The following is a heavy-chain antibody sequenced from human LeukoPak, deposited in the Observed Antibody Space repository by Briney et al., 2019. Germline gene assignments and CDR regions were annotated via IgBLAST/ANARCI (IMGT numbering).Heavy chain of an antibody. CDR3: ARVSGGTYYFDY. V-gene: IGHV4-31*03. CDR1: GGSISSGGYY. Sequence: SETLSLTCTVSGGSISSGGYYWSWIRQHPGKGLEWIGYIYYSGSTYYNPSLKSRVTISVDTSKNQFSLKLSSVTAADTAVYYCARVSGGTYYFDYWGQGTLVTVSS. D-gene: IGHD3-10*01. J-gene: IGHJ4*02. CDR2: IYYSGST.